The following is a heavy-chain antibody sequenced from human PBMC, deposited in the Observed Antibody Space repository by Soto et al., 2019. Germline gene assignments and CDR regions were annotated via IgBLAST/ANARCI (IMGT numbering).Heavy chain of an antibody. Sequence: HLVQSGPEVKKPGASITVSCKTSGDTFTNFGLSWVRQAPGQGLEWMGWIATYNSNRNYVQKFQGRLTLTTDTSTSTAYMELKSLRYDDSAVYCCATVLRGVVNWFDPWGQGTLVTVSS. CDR3: ATVLRGVVNWFDP. J-gene: IGHJ5*02. CDR1: GDTFTNFG. D-gene: IGHD3-10*01. V-gene: IGHV1-18*01. CDR2: IATYNSNR.